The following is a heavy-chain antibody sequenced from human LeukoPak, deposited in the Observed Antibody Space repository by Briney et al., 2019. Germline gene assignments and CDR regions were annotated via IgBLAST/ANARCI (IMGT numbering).Heavy chain of an antibody. CDR3: ARGRGYSGYDSRDYYYYYMDV. Sequence: GGSLRLSCAASGFTVSRNYMSWVRQAPGKGLEWVSVIYSGGSTYYADSVKGRFTISRDNSKNTLYLQMNSLRAEDTAVYYCARGRGYSGYDSRDYYYYYMDVWGEGTTVTVSS. V-gene: IGHV3-53*01. J-gene: IGHJ6*03. CDR1: GFTVSRNY. CDR2: IYSGGST. D-gene: IGHD5-12*01.